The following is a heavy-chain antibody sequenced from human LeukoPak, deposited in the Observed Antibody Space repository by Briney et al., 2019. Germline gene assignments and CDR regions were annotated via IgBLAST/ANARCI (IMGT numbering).Heavy chain of an antibody. J-gene: IGHJ3*02. D-gene: IGHD3-22*01. Sequence: GGSLRLSCAASGFTFSSYWMSWVRQAPGKGLEWVANIKQGGSEKYYVDSVKGRFTISRDNAKNSLYLQMNSLRAEDTAVYYCATRGGYYYDSSGYYIFEGSGAFDIWGQGTMVTVSS. CDR1: GFTFSSYW. CDR3: ATRGGYYYDSSGYYIFEGSGAFDI. CDR2: IKQGGSEK. V-gene: IGHV3-7*01.